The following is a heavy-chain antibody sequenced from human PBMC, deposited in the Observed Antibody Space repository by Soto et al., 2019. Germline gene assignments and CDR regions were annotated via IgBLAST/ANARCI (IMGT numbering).Heavy chain of an antibody. CDR3: ARHDDGVADALDI. V-gene: IGHV4-39*01. CDR1: GGSISSSSYY. Sequence: SETLSLTCTVSGGSISSSSYYWGWIRQPPGKGLEWIGSIYYSGSTYYNPSLKSRVTISVDTSKNQFSLKLSSVTAADTAVYYCARHDDGVADALDIWGQGTMVTVSS. D-gene: IGHD2-8*01. CDR2: IYYSGST. J-gene: IGHJ3*02.